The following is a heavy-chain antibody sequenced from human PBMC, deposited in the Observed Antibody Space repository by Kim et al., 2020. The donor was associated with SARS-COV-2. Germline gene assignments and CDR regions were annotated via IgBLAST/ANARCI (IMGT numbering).Heavy chain of an antibody. D-gene: IGHD6-19*01. CDR1: GGSISSSSYY. V-gene: IGHV4-39*01. CDR2: IYYSGST. CDR3: ARQAGQQWLSDY. Sequence: SETLSLTCTVSGGSISSSSYYWGWIRQPPGKGLEWIGSIYYSGSTYYNPSLKSRVTISVDTSKNQFSLKLSSVTAADTAVYYCARQAGQQWLSDYWGQGTLVTVSS. J-gene: IGHJ4*02.